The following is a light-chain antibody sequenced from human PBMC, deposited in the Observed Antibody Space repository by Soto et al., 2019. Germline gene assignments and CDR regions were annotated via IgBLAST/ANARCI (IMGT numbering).Light chain of an antibody. V-gene: IGLV2-14*01. J-gene: IGLJ2*01. CDR1: SSDFCRYNY. CDR2: EVN. CDR3: SSYTTDNTRV. Sequence: QSALTQPASVSGSPGQSITIFCTGTSSDFCRYNYVSWYQQYPGKAPKLMIYEVNNRPSGVSNRFSGSKSGNTASLTISGLQADDEADYYCSSYTTDNTRVFGGGTQLTGL.